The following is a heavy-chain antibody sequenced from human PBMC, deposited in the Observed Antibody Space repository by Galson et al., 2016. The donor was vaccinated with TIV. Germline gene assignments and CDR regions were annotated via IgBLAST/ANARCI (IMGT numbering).Heavy chain of an antibody. V-gene: IGHV4-30-2*01. Sequence: TLSLTCTVSGGSISSGSYSWTWIRQTPGKGLEWIGYVHHSGRTDYNPSLKTRVTISVDTSKNQFSLHLNSMTAADTAVYSCARHLGPKRFYGMDVWGQGATVTVSS. D-gene: IGHD3-16*01. J-gene: IGHJ6*02. CDR2: VHHSGRT. CDR1: GGSISSGSYS. CDR3: ARHLGPKRFYGMDV.